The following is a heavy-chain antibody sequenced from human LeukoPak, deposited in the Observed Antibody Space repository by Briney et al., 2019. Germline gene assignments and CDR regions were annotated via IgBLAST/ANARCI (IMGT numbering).Heavy chain of an antibody. CDR2: IYSGGST. D-gene: IGHD3-22*01. J-gene: IGHJ4*02. V-gene: IGHV3-53*01. CDR1: GFTVSSNY. CDR3: AKCVWGYYDSSGYLDY. Sequence: PGGSLRLSCAASGFTVSSNYMSWVRQAPGKGLEWVLVIYSGGSTYYADSVKGRFTISRDNSKNTLYLQMNSLRAEDTAVYYCAKCVWGYYDSSGYLDYWGQGTLVTVSS.